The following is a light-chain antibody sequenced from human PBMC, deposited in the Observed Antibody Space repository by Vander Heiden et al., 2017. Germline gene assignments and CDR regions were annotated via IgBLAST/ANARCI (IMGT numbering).Light chain of an antibody. J-gene: IGKJ3*01. CDR1: QGIRIF. Sequence: IVFTPSPGILGLSTGERATLASRASQGIRIFLAWFQHRPGQPPRLLIYDGSNRAPGIPARFTGSGSGTDFTLTISSLEPEDFAIYYCQQRSSWPFTFGHGTKVDI. V-gene: IGKV3-11*01. CDR2: DGS. CDR3: QQRSSWPFT.